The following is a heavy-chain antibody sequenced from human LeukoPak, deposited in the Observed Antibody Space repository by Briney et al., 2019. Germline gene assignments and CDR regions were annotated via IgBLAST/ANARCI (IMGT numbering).Heavy chain of an antibody. Sequence: GGSLRLSCAASGFTFSSYEMNWVRQAPGKGLEWVSYISSTSSTIYYADSVKGRFTISRDNAKNSLYLQMNSLRAEDTAVYYCARALRNSVDYYYYYMDVWGKGTTVTVSS. CDR2: ISSTSSTI. J-gene: IGHJ6*03. V-gene: IGHV3-48*01. D-gene: IGHD5-12*01. CDR1: GFTFSSYE. CDR3: ARALRNSVDYYYYYMDV.